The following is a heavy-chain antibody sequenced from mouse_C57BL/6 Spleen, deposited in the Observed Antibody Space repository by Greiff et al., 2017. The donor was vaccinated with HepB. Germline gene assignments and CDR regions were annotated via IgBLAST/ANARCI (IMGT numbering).Heavy chain of an antibody. Sequence: QVQLQQPGAELVKPGASVKLSCKASGYTFTSYWMQWVKQRPGQGLEWIGEIDPSDSYTNYNQKFKGKATLTVDTSSSTAYMQISSLTSEDSAVYYCARGGDEYVFYYAMDYWGQGTSVTVSS. CDR3: ARGGDEYVFYYAMDY. D-gene: IGHD5-2*01. J-gene: IGHJ4*01. CDR1: GYTFTSYW. V-gene: IGHV1-50*01. CDR2: IDPSDSYT.